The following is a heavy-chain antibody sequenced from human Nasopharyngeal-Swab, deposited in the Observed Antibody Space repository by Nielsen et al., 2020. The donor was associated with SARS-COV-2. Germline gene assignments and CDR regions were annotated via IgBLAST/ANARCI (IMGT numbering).Heavy chain of an antibody. D-gene: IGHD6-13*01. CDR2: INHSGST. V-gene: IGHV4-34*01. J-gene: IGHJ4*02. Sequence: WIRQPSGKGLEWIGEINHSGSTNYNPSLKSRVTISVDTSKNQFSLKLSSVTAADTAVYYCARFRYSSSWCDQISATPPPYWGQGTLVTVSS. CDR3: ARFRYSSSWCDQISATPPPY.